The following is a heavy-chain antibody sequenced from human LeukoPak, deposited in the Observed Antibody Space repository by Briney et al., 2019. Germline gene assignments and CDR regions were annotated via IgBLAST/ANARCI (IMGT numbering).Heavy chain of an antibody. CDR1: GFTFSSYG. CDR2: IRYDGSDK. J-gene: IGHJ4*02. CDR3: AKDAWEVGATSEIDY. D-gene: IGHD1-26*01. Sequence: GGSLRLSCAASGFTFSSYGMRWVRQAPGKGLEWVAFIRYDGSDKYYADSVKGRFTISRDNSKNKVYLQMNSLRAEDTAVYYCAKDAWEVGATSEIDYWGQGTLVTVSS. V-gene: IGHV3-30*02.